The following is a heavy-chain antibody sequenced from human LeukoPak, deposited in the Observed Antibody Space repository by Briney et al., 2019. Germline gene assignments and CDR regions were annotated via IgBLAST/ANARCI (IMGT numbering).Heavy chain of an antibody. J-gene: IGHJ6*04. CDR1: GFTFSTYT. CDR2: ISSSGRNI. V-gene: IGHV3-21*01. D-gene: IGHD2-2*01. CDR3: ATFAGVVPGGLLL. Sequence: GGSLRLSCAASGFTFSTYTMNWVRQAPGKGLEWVSSISSSGRNIYYADSVKGRFTISRDNSNNSLYLQMSSLRAEDTAVYYCATFAGVVPGGLLLWGKGTTVIVSS.